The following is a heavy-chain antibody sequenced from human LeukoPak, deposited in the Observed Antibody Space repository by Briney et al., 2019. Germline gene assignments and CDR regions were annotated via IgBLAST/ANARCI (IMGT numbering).Heavy chain of an antibody. CDR1: GGSFSSYY. D-gene: IGHD2/OR15-2a*01. CDR3: AGHHPRNTVDF. CDR2: ISDIGSI. Sequence: SETLSLTCTVSGGSFSSYYRSWIRQPPGKGLEWIAYISDIGSINYNPSLKSRVTISLDTSKNQFSLKLSSVTAADTAVYYCAGHHPRNTVDFWGQGTLATVSS. V-gene: IGHV4-59*08. J-gene: IGHJ4*02.